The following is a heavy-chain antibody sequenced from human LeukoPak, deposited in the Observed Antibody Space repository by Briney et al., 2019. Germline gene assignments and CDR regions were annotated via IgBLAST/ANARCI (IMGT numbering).Heavy chain of an antibody. CDR1: GFTFSSYA. CDR2: ISYDGSNK. D-gene: IGHD3-10*01. CDR3: ARNDGSGSYFDN. Sequence: GRSLRLSCAASGFTFSSYAMHWVRQAPGKGLEWVAVISYDGSNKYYADSVKGRFTISRDNSKNTLYLQMNSLRAEDTAVYYCARNDGSGSYFDNWGQGTLVTVSS. J-gene: IGHJ4*02. V-gene: IGHV3-30-3*01.